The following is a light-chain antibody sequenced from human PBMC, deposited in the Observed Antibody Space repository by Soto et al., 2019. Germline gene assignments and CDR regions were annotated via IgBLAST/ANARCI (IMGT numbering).Light chain of an antibody. Sequence: EIVLTQSPGTLSLSPGERATLSCRASQSVSSSYLAWYQQKPCQAPRLLIYGAASRATGIPARFTGSGSGTDFALTISRLEPEDFAVYYCQQSGSSPRTFGQGTKVEIK. CDR2: GAA. J-gene: IGKJ1*01. CDR3: QQSGSSPRT. CDR1: QSVSSSY. V-gene: IGKV3-20*01.